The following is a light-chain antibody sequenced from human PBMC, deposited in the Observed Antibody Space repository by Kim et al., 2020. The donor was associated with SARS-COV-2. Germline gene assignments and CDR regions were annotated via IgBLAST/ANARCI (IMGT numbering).Light chain of an antibody. Sequence: ALSPGDGATLSCRASQSVDGYLAWLQQKPGQPPRLLISNASNRAAGVPARFSGSGSGTDFTLTISSLEPDDFAVYYCQQRRKSITFGQGTRLEIK. J-gene: IGKJ5*01. CDR1: QSVDGY. V-gene: IGKV3-11*01. CDR3: QQRRKSIT. CDR2: NAS.